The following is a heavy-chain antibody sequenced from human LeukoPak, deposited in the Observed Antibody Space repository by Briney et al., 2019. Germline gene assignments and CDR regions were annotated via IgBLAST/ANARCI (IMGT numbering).Heavy chain of an antibody. CDR3: ARGFNGLDSKVGEN. D-gene: IGHD1-26*01. CDR1: GFTFSDHY. J-gene: IGHJ4*02. CDR2: IRNKAKGYTT. Sequence: GGSLRLSCAVSGFTFSDHYMDWVCQAPGKGLEWVGRIRNKAKGYTTEYAAPVKGRFTISRDDSKNSLYLQMNSLKTEDTAVYYCARGFNGLDSKVGENWGQGTLVTVSS. V-gene: IGHV3-72*01.